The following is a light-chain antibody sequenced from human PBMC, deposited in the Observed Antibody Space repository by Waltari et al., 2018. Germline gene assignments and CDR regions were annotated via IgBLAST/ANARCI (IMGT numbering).Light chain of an antibody. J-gene: IGLJ1*01. CDR2: EVS. Sequence: QSALAQPASVSGSPGQSIAISCTGPSRALGNYNYVPWYQQHPGKAPKLILYEVSDRPSGVSRRFSGSKSGNKATLTISGLQADDEADYYCSSYTNRATLRVFGTGTKVTVL. V-gene: IGLV2-14*01. CDR1: SRALGNYNY. CDR3: SSYTNRATLRV.